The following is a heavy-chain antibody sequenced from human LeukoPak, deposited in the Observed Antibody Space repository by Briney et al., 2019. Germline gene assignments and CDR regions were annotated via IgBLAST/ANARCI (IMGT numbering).Heavy chain of an antibody. CDR2: ISANGGRT. CDR1: GFTFSTYA. J-gene: IGHJ5*02. V-gene: IGHV3-23*01. Sequence: GGSLRLSCAASGFTFSTYAMGWVRQAPGKGLEWVSGISANGGRTYYADSVKGRFTISRDNSKNTLYVHMISLRAEDTAIYYCVKGLEDRHDSSGYYSDWFDPWGQGTLVTVSS. D-gene: IGHD3-22*01. CDR3: VKGLEDRHDSSGYYSDWFDP.